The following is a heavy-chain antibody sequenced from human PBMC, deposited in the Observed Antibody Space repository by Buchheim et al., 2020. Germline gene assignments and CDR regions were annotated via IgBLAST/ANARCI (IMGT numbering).Heavy chain of an antibody. CDR3: ARTYYYDSSGYSYYFDY. CDR1: GGSFSGYY. Sequence: QVQLQQWGAGLLKPSETLSLTCAVYGGSFSGYYWSWIRQHPGKGLEWIGYIYYSGSTYYNPSLKSRVTISVDTSKNQFSLKLSSVTAADTAVYYCARTYYYDSSGYSYYFDYWGQGTL. CDR2: IYYSGST. D-gene: IGHD3-22*01. J-gene: IGHJ4*02. V-gene: IGHV4-34*01.